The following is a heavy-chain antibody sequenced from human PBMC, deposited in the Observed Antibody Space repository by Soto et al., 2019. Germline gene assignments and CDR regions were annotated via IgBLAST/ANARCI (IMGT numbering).Heavy chain of an antibody. Sequence: GESLKISCAASGFTFSSYAMSWVRQAPGKGLEWVSAISGSGGSTYYADSVKGRFTISRDNSKNTLYLQMNSLRAEDTAVYYCAKDLDLRYYDSSGYAYYFDYWGQGTLVTVSS. J-gene: IGHJ4*02. V-gene: IGHV3-23*01. D-gene: IGHD3-22*01. CDR2: ISGSGGST. CDR3: AKDLDLRYYDSSGYAYYFDY. CDR1: GFTFSSYA.